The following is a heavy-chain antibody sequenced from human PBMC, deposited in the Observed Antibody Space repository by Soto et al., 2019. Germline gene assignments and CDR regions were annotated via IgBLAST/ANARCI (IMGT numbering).Heavy chain of an antibody. CDR3: AKNSAATIRLGYDY. CDR1: GFTFATYT. CDR2: IIGSGGTT. Sequence: VQLLESGGGLVQPGGSLRLSCAASGFTFATYTMSWVRQAPGKGLEWVSAIIGSGGTTYYTDSVKGRFTISRDNSKNTLFLQMNSLRGDDTALYYCAKNSAATIRLGYDYWGQGTLVTVSS. D-gene: IGHD5-12*01. J-gene: IGHJ4*02. V-gene: IGHV3-23*01.